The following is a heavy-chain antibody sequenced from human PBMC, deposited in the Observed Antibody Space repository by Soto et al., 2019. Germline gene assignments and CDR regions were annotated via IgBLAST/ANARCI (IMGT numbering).Heavy chain of an antibody. V-gene: IGHV4-39*01. CDR2: IYYSGST. J-gene: IGHJ5*02. CDR1: GGSISSSSYY. D-gene: IGHD3-9*01. Sequence: PSETLSLTCTVSGGSISSSSYYWGWIRQPPGKGLEWIGSIYYSGSTYYNPSLKSRVTISVDTSKNQFSLKLSSVTAADTAVYYCARLGGQLVSLQLFDWSIGENWFDPWGQGTLVTVSS. CDR3: ARLGGQLVSLQLFDWSIGENWFDP.